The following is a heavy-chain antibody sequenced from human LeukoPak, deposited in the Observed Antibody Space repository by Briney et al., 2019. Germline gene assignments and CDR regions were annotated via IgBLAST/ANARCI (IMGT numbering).Heavy chain of an antibody. V-gene: IGHV1-18*01. D-gene: IGHD3-10*01. CDR2: ISAQHGQT. CDR3: ATDLAMVRGVIGGDY. CDR1: GYSENFYG. Sequence: ASVKVSCKTSGYSENFYGITWVRQVAGQGLEWMGWISAQHGQTEYAPNSQDRVTMTTDTYTNTAYMELRSLRSDDTAVYYCATDLAMVRGVIGGDYWGQGTLVTVSS. J-gene: IGHJ4*02.